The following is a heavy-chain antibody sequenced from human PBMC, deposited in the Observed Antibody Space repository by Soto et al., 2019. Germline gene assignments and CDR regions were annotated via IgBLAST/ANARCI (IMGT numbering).Heavy chain of an antibody. D-gene: IGHD2-2*02. J-gene: IGHJ6*02. Sequence: SVKVSCKASGGTFSSYAISWVRQAPGQGLEWMGGIIPIFGTANYAQKFQGRVTITADESTSTAYMELSSLRSEDTAVYYCARAYRSSTSCYTKDYYYYGMDVWGQGTTVTVS. CDR1: GGTFSSYA. CDR3: ARAYRSSTSCYTKDYYYYGMDV. V-gene: IGHV1-69*13. CDR2: IIPIFGTA.